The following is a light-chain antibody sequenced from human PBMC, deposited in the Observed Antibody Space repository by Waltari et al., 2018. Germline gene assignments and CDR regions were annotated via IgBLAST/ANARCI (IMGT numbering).Light chain of an antibody. Sequence: DIVMTQSPDSLAVSLGERATINCKSSQSVLYSSNNKNYVDWYQQKPGKPPKLLVYWASTRESGVPDRFSGSGSGTDFSLTISSLQAEDVAVYYCQQFYSLPVTFGGGTNVEIK. CDR2: WAS. CDR1: QSVLYSSNNKNY. V-gene: IGKV4-1*01. J-gene: IGKJ4*01. CDR3: QQFYSLPVT.